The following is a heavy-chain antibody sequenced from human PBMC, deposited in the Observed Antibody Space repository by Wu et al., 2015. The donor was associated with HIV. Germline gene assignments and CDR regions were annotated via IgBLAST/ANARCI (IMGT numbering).Heavy chain of an antibody. V-gene: IGHV1-2*02. CDR1: GYTFTDSY. CDR3: ARDRDCTDSNCLSHYYMDV. Sequence: QVQLVQSGAEVKKPGASVKVSCRASGYTFTDSYIHWVRQGPRQGLEWMAWINPKSGGTNFAQNFKDRVTVTRDTSNTVYLELRSLTSDDTYYCARDRDCTDSNCLSHYYMDVWGKGTTVVVSS. J-gene: IGHJ6*03. CDR2: INPKSGGT. D-gene: IGHD2-8*02.